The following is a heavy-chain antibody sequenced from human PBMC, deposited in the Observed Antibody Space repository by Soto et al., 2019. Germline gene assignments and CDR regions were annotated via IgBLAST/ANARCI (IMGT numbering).Heavy chain of an antibody. J-gene: IGHJ5*02. D-gene: IGHD3-16*02. V-gene: IGHV1-69*12. CDR2: IIPIFGTA. CDR3: APNYDYVWGSYPAAQFDP. Sequence: QVQLVQSGAEVKKPGSSVKVSCKASGGTFSSYAISWVRQAPGQGLEWMGGIIPIFGTANYAQKFQGRVTITADESTSTAYMELSSLRSEDTAAYYCAPNYDYVWGSYPAAQFDPWGQGTLVTVSS. CDR1: GGTFSSYA.